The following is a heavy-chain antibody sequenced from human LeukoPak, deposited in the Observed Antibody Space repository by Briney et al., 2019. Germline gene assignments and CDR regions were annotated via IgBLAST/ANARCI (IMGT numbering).Heavy chain of an antibody. D-gene: IGHD4-11*01. CDR2: IHYNGSP. CDR3: ARHPKTTITKGVKYFFDY. Sequence: LRLSCAASGFTFSSSAMSWVRQPPGKGLEWIGIIHYNGSPYYHPSLKSRLTISLDASKNQFALKLTSVTATDTAVYYCARHPKTTITKGVKYFFDYWGQGTLVTVSS. CDR1: GFTFSSSA. J-gene: IGHJ4*02. V-gene: IGHV4-30-4*08.